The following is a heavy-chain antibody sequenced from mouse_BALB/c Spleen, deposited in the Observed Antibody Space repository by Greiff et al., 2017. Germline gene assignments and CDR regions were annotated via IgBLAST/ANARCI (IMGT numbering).Heavy chain of an antibody. CDR1: GFTFSSYA. CDR2: ISSGGST. J-gene: IGHJ4*01. D-gene: IGHD2-1*01. V-gene: IGHV5-6-5*01. Sequence: EVKVVESGGGLVKPGGSLKLSCAASGFTFSSYAMSWVRQTPEKRLEWVASISSGGSTYYPDSVKGRFTISRDNARNILYLQMSSLRSEDTAMYYCARRDYGNSPYAMDYWGQGTSVTVSS. CDR3: ARRDYGNSPYAMDY.